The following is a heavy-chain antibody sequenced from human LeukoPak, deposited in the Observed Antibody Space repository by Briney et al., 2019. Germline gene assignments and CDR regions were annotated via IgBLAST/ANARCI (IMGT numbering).Heavy chain of an antibody. CDR3: ASSNHYYDSSGYRHLFDY. D-gene: IGHD3-22*01. CDR2: IYYSGST. CDR1: GGSISSGDYY. Sequence: SQTLSLTCTVSGGSISSGDYYWSWIRQPPGKGLEWIGYIYYSGSTYYNPSLKSRVTISVDTSKNQFSLKLSSVTAADTAVYYCASSNHYYDSSGYRHLFDYWGQGTLVTVSS. V-gene: IGHV4-30-4*08. J-gene: IGHJ4*02.